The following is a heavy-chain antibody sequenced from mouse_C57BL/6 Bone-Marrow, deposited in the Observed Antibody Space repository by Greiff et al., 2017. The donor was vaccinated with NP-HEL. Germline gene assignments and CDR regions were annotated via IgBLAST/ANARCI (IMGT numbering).Heavy chain of an antibody. Sequence: EVQLQQSGPELVKPGASVKIPCKASGYTFTDYNMDWVKQSHGKSLEWIGDINPNNGGTIYNQKFKGKATLTVDKSSSTAYMELRSLTSEDTAVYYCARYYSDYYRDFDVWGTGTTVTVSS. CDR3: ARYYSDYYRDFDV. D-gene: IGHD2-12*01. CDR2: INPNNGGT. CDR1: GYTFTDYN. J-gene: IGHJ1*03. V-gene: IGHV1-18*01.